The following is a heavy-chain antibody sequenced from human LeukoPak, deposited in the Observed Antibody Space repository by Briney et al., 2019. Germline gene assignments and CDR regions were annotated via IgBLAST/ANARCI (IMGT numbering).Heavy chain of an antibody. Sequence: GGSLRLSCAASGFTFSSCGMHWVRQAPGKGLEWVAVISYDGSNKYYADSVKGRFTISRDNSKNTLYLQMNSLRAEDTAVYYCAKGYSSSLDYWGQGTLVTVSS. CDR2: ISYDGSNK. J-gene: IGHJ4*02. V-gene: IGHV3-30*18. CDR1: GFTFSSCG. CDR3: AKGYSSSLDY. D-gene: IGHD6-13*01.